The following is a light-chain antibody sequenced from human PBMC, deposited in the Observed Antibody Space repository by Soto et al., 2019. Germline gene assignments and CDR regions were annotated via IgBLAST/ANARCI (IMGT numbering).Light chain of an antibody. CDR1: QSLNSY. CDR2: DAS. J-gene: IGKJ4*01. CDR3: QQRRDWPLT. V-gene: IGKV3-11*01. Sequence: EIVLTQSPATLSLSPGERATPSCRASQSLNSYLAWFQQKPGQAPRLLIYDASNRATGIPARFRGSGSGTDFTLSISSLEPEDFAVYYCQQRRDWPLTFGGGTKVEIK.